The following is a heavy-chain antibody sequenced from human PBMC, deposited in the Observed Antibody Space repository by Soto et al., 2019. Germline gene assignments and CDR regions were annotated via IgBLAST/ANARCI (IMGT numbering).Heavy chain of an antibody. CDR1: GYTFTGYY. V-gene: IGHV1-2*02. J-gene: IGHJ4*02. CDR2: INPNSGGT. Sequence: QVQLVQSGAEVKKPGASVKVSCEASGYTFTGYYMHWVRQAPGRGLEWVGWINPNSGGTNYAQKVRGRDTMTKETSISTASKELSRLRSDDTAAYYCAIGWEAAAGLLAYWGQGTLVTDSS. CDR3: AIGWEAAAGLLAY. D-gene: IGHD6-13*01.